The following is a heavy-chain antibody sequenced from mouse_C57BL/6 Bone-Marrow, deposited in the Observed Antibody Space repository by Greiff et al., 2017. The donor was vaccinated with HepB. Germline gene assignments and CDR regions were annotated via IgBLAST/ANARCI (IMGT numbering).Heavy chain of an antibody. D-gene: IGHD3-3*01. Sequence: EVQLQESGPGLVKPSQSLSLTCSVTGYSITSGYYWNWIRQFPGNKLEWMGYISYDGSNNYNPSLKNRISITRDTSKNQFFLKLNSVTTEDTATYYCARDELGDGWGKGTTLTVSS. V-gene: IGHV3-6*01. CDR2: ISYDGSN. J-gene: IGHJ2*01. CDR3: ARDELGDG. CDR1: GYSITSGYY.